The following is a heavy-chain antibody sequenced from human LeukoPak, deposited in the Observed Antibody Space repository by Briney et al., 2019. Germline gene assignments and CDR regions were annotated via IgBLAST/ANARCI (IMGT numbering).Heavy chain of an antibody. CDR3: AGKSGYCSSTSCYTGQNWFDP. J-gene: IGHJ5*02. V-gene: IGHV4-59*11. Sequence: SETLSLTCTVSGGSISSHYWSWIRQPPGKGLEWIGYIYYSGSTNYNPSLKSRVTISVDTSKNQFSLKLSSVTAADTAVYYCAGKSGYCSSTSCYTGQNWFDPWGQGTLVTVSS. CDR1: GGSISSHY. CDR2: IYYSGST. D-gene: IGHD2-2*02.